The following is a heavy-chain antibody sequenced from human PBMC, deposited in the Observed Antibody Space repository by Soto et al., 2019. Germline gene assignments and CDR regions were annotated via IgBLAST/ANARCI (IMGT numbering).Heavy chain of an antibody. CDR3: AKPHYDSNTFYSFFDY. J-gene: IGHJ4*02. Sequence: PSETLSLTCAVYGGSLSGYYWSWIRQPPGKGLEWIGEILRGGSTIYSPSLKSRVTISVDTSKNQFSLELTSVTAADTAIYYCAKPHYDSNTFYSFFDYWGQGTLVTVSS. CDR1: GGSLSGYY. V-gene: IGHV4-34*12. D-gene: IGHD3-22*01. CDR2: ILRGGST.